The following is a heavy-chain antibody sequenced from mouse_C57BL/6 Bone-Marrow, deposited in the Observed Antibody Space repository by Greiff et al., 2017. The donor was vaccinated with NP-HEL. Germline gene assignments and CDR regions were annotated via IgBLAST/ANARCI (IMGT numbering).Heavy chain of an antibody. J-gene: IGHJ1*03. Sequence: EVQLQQSGPELVKPGASVKISCKASGYTFTDYYMNWVKQSHGKSLEWIGDINPNNGGTSYNQKFKGKATLTVDTSSSTAYMELRSLTSEDSAVYYCARDGYYGSSYVNWYFDVWGTGTTVTVSS. CDR1: GYTFTDYY. V-gene: IGHV1-26*01. CDR3: ARDGYYGSSYVNWYFDV. D-gene: IGHD1-1*01. CDR2: INPNNGGT.